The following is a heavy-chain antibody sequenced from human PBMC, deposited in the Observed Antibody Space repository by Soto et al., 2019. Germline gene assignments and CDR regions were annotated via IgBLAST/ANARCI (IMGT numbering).Heavy chain of an antibody. Sequence: QVQLVESGGGVVQPGRSLRLSCAASGFTFSSYGMHWVRQAPGKGLEWVAVISYDGSNKYYADSVKGRFTISRDNSKNTRYLQMNSLRAGDTAVYYCAKEMGYSSSWYYMDVWGKGTTVTVSS. CDR3: AKEMGYSSSWYYMDV. D-gene: IGHD6-13*01. CDR2: ISYDGSNK. CDR1: GFTFSSYG. V-gene: IGHV3-30*18. J-gene: IGHJ6*03.